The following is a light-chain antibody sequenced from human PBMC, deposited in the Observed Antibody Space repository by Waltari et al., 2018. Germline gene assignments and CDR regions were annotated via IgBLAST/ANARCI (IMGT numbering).Light chain of an antibody. CDR2: DVS. Sequence: QSALTQPASVSGSPGQSITISCPGTSSDVGGYNYVSWYQQPPGKAPKLMIYDVSNRPSGVSNRFSGSKSGNTASLTISGLQAEDEADYYCSSYTSSNTLVFGGGTKLTVL. CDR3: SSYTSSNTLV. J-gene: IGLJ2*01. V-gene: IGLV2-14*03. CDR1: SSDVGGYNY.